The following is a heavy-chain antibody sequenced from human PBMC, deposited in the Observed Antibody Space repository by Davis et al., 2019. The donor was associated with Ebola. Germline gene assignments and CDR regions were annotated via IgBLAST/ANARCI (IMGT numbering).Heavy chain of an antibody. V-gene: IGHV4-59*01. Sequence: GSLRLSCAVYGGSFSGYYWSWICQSPGKGLEWVGYMSYSGTSKYNPSLKSRVTISIDPSKNQFSLKLTSMTAADTGVYFCSRDPSTIGLWDLWGQGTMVTVSS. CDR1: GGSFSGYY. J-gene: IGHJ3*01. D-gene: IGHD3-16*01. CDR3: SRDPSTIGLWDL. CDR2: MSYSGTS.